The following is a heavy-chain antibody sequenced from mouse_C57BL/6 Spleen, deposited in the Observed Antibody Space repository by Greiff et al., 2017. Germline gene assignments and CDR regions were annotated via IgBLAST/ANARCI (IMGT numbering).Heavy chain of an antibody. CDR2: ISDDGSN. CDR3: AREGYDYDETILAY. Sequence: DVQLQESGPGLVIPSQSLSLSCSVTGYSITSGYYWNWIRQFPGNKLEWMGYISDDGSNNYNPSIKNRTSITRDTSNNQFFLKLNSVTTEDTATYYCAREGYDYDETILAYRGQGTLVTVSA. D-gene: IGHD2-4*01. V-gene: IGHV3-6*01. J-gene: IGHJ3*01. CDR1: GYSITSGYY.